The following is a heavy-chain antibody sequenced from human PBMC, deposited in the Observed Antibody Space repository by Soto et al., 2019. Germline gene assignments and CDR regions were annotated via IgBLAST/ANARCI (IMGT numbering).Heavy chain of an antibody. J-gene: IGHJ4*02. CDR1: GGSISSYY. V-gene: IGHV4-59*08. Sequence: PSETLSLTCTVSGGSISSYYWSWIRQPPGKGLEWIGEINHSGSTNYNPSLKSRVTISVDTSKSHFSLKLSSVTAADTAVYYCARHLGEGYFDYWGQGTLVTVSS. CDR3: ARHLGEGYFDY. CDR2: INHSGST.